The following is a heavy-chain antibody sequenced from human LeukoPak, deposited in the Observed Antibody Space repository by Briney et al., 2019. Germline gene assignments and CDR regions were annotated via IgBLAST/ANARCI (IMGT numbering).Heavy chain of an antibody. CDR3: ARDSSGYYYVVEY. V-gene: IGHV4-4*07. Sequence: NPSGTLSLTCTVSGGAISGYDWSWIRRPAGKGLDWIGRSYTSGSTNYNPSLQSRATMSVDTSKNQFSLKLSSVTAADTAVYYCARDSSGYYYVVEYWGQGTLVTVSS. CDR2: SYTSGST. CDR1: GGAISGYD. D-gene: IGHD3-22*01. J-gene: IGHJ4*02.